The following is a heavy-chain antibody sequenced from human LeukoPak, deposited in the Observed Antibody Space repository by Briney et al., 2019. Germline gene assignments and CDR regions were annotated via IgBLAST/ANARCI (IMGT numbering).Heavy chain of an antibody. CDR1: SYSISSGYY. Sequence: SETLSLTCTVSSYSISSGYYWGWIRQPPGKGLECIGSIYHSGSTYYNPSLKSRVTISVDTSKNQFSLKLSSVTAADTAVYYCAIKDCSAGSCWLEGWGQGTLVTVSS. CDR3: AIKDCSAGSCWLEG. J-gene: IGHJ4*02. D-gene: IGHD2-15*01. V-gene: IGHV4-38-2*02. CDR2: IYHSGST.